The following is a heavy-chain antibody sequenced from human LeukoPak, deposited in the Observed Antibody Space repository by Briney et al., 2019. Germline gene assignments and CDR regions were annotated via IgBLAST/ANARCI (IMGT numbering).Heavy chain of an antibody. CDR3: PKDGPIVLQPPAIRAPPNWFDS. J-gene: IGHJ5*01. V-gene: IGHV3-23*01. D-gene: IGHD2-2*01. CDR1: AFTFTNNA. CDR2: VSVRAAST. Sequence: PGPCLSPSFAPAAFTFTNNAVGWGRPDPREGLEWGLSVSVRAASTSSAASVRGRFSISRDNSKNTVYLQMNSLRAEDTAVYYCPKDGPIVLQPPAIRAPPNWFDSWGQGTLVTVSS.